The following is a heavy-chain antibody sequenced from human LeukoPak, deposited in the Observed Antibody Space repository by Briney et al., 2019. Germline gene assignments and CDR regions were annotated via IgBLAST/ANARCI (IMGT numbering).Heavy chain of an antibody. Sequence: ASVKVSCKASGYTFASCDVNWVRQATGQGLEWMGWINPNSDNTDYAQKFQGRVTFTRNTSINTAYMELTSLRSEDTAVYYCAIGAVGFDYWGQGTLVTVSS. D-gene: IGHD2-2*01. CDR2: INPNSDNT. J-gene: IGHJ4*02. CDR3: AIGAVGFDY. V-gene: IGHV1-8*03. CDR1: GYTFASCD.